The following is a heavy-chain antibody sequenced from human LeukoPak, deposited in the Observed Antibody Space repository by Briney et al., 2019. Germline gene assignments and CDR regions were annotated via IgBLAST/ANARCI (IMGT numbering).Heavy chain of an antibody. D-gene: IGHD2-2*01. V-gene: IGHV3-7*01. Sequence: GGSLRLSCAASGFTFSSYWISWVRQAPGKGLERVANIKEDGSEKDYVDSVRGRFTISRDNARNSLYLQMNSLRAEDTAVYYCARDWMGYCSSNSCYLYYMDVWGKGTTVTVSS. J-gene: IGHJ6*03. CDR3: ARDWMGYCSSNSCYLYYMDV. CDR2: IKEDGSEK. CDR1: GFTFSSYW.